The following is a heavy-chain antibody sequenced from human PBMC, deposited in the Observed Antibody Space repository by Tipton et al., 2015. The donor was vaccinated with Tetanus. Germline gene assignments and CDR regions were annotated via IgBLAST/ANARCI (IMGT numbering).Heavy chain of an antibody. CDR3: ARRLIQNWFDP. Sequence: LRLSCTVSGGSLTSGSFYWDWIRQHPERGLEWLGYIYYTGNTYYNPSLKSRVTISVDTSKDQFSLKLTSVTAADTAVYYCARRLIQNWFDPWGQGTLVTVSS. CDR2: IYYTGNT. J-gene: IGHJ5*02. D-gene: IGHD2-8*01. V-gene: IGHV4-31*03. CDR1: GGSLTSGSFY.